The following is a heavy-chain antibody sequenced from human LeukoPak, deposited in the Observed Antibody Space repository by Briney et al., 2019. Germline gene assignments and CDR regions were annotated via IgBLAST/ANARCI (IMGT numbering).Heavy chain of an antibody. CDR1: GGSISSYY. Sequence: SETLSLTCTVSGGSISSYYWSWIRQPPGKGLEWIGYIYYSGSTYYNPSLKSRVTISVDTPNNQFSLKLSSVTAADTAVYYCARRVGHSYGVTGAGAFDIWGQGTMVTVSS. J-gene: IGHJ3*02. CDR2: IYYSGST. D-gene: IGHD5-18*01. CDR3: ARRVGHSYGVTGAGAFDI. V-gene: IGHV4-59*01.